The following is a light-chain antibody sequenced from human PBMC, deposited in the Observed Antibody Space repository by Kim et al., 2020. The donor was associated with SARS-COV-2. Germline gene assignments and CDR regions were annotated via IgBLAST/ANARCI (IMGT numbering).Light chain of an antibody. CDR1: QTVTKNY. V-gene: IGKV3-20*01. Sequence: SPGDRATLYCRASQTVTKNYLAWYQQKPGQAPRLLIYDASNRATGTPDRFSGSGSGTDFTLTISRLEPEDFAVYYCQQTSYSPRTFGQGTKVDIK. J-gene: IGKJ1*01. CDR2: DAS. CDR3: QQTSYSPRT.